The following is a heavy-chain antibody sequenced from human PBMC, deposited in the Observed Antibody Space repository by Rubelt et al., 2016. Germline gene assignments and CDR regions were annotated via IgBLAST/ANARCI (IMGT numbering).Heavy chain of an antibody. V-gene: IGHV3-30*01. J-gene: IGHJ1*01. D-gene: IGHD3-10*01. CDR3: ARESNYYGVVSYPIGY. Sequence: DSVKGRFTISRDNSKNTLYLQMNSLRVEDTAVYYCARESNYYGVVSYPIGYWGRGTLVTVSS.